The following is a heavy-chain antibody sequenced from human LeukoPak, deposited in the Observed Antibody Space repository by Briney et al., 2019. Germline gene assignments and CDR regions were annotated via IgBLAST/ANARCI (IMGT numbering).Heavy chain of an antibody. CDR1: GFTVSSNY. J-gene: IGHJ4*02. V-gene: IGHV3-53*01. CDR2: IYSGGST. Sequence: PGGSLRLSCAASGFTVSSNYMSWVRQAPGKGLEWVSVIYSGGSTYYADSVKGRFTISRDNSKNTLYLQMNSLRAEDTAVYYCARDNLGPYYFDYWGQGTLVTVSS. CDR3: ARDNLGPYYFDY.